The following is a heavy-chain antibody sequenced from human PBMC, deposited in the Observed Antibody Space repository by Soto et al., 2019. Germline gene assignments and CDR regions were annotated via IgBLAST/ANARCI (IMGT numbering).Heavy chain of an antibody. CDR2: INHNGRT. J-gene: IGHJ4*02. CDR3: ARGRRHCSGGSCSQTKAFDR. CDR1: GGSSSSHN. V-gene: IGHV4-34*02. Sequence: QVQLQQWGAGLLKPSETLSLTCAVFGGSSSSHNWNWIRQSAGKGLEWIGEINHNGRTTYNPSLTSRVSILFDTPRHLSSLHLNSMTAADTALYFCARGRRHCSGGSCSQTKAFDRWGQGTQVTVSS. D-gene: IGHD2-15*01.